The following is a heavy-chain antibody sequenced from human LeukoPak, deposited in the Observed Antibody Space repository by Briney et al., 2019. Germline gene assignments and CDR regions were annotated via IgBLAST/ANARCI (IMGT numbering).Heavy chain of an antibody. Sequence: GGSLRLSCAAAGFRFSDHFMSWIRQAPGKGLELISYMSATGTSIHYADSVKGRFTISRDNAKNSLYLQMNSLRAEDTAVYYCARDGPHYYGSGSFDYWGQGTLVTVSS. V-gene: IGHV3-11*04. CDR1: GFRFSDHF. CDR3: ARDGPHYYGSGSFDY. CDR2: MSATGTSI. J-gene: IGHJ4*02. D-gene: IGHD3-10*01.